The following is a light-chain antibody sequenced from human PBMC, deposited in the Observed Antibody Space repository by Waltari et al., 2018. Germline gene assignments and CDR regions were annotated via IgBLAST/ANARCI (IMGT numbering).Light chain of an antibody. Sequence: EIVLTQSPGTLSLSPGERATLSCRASQSVSRTLAWYQQKPGQAPRLLIYDASTRATGFADRFSGSGSGTDFSLTISRLEPEDFAVYYCQKYGRLPATFGQGTKVEIK. V-gene: IGKV3-20*01. CDR1: QSVSRT. CDR2: DAS. J-gene: IGKJ1*01. CDR3: QKYGRLPAT.